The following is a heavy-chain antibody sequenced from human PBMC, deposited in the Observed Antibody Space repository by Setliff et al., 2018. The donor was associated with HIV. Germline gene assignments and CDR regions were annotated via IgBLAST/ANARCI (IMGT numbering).Heavy chain of an antibody. CDR2: ISATGINT. Sequence: ASVKVSCKASGYTFINYHITWVRQAPGQGLEWVGSISATGINTNYTQGRVTMTTDISTSTAYMELRSLRSADSAVYYCARVPVSNYYYYMDVWGKGTTVTVSS. V-gene: IGHV1-18*01. CDR1: GYTFINYH. CDR3: ARVPVSNYYYYMDV. J-gene: IGHJ6*03.